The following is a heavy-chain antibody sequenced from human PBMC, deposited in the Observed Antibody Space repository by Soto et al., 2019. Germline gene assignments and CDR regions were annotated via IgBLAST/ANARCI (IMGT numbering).Heavy chain of an antibody. CDR3: ARVAIDGYSIDY. V-gene: IGHV4-31*03. J-gene: IGHJ4*02. CDR2: IYYSGST. Sequence: QVQLQESGPGLVKPSQTLSLTCTVSGGSISSGGYYWSWIRQHPGKGLEWIGYIYYSGSTYYNPYLKSRVTLSVDTSKNQFSLKLSSVTAADTAVYYCARVAIDGYSIDYWGQGTLVTVSS. D-gene: IGHD2-15*01. CDR1: GGSISSGGYY.